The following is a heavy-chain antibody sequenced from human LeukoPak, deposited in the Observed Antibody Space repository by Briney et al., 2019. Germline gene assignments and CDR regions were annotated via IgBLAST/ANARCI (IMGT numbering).Heavy chain of an antibody. D-gene: IGHD3-9*01. J-gene: IGHJ3*02. CDR1: GFTFSNYW. CDR2: IKPDGSEK. V-gene: IGHV3-7*01. Sequence: PGGSLRLSCAASGFTFSNYWMGWVRQAPGKGLEWVANIKPDGSEKYYVESVKGRFTISRDNAKNALNLQMSSLRAEDTAVYYCARDPTISQGSDAFDIWGQGTRVTVSS. CDR3: ARDPTISQGSDAFDI.